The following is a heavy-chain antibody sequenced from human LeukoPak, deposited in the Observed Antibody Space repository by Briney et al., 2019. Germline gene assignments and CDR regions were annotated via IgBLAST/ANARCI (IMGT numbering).Heavy chain of an antibody. Sequence: GGSLRLSCAASGFTFSIYAMHWVRQAPGKGLEWVAVISYDGSNKYYADSVKGRFTISRDNSQNTLYLQMNSLRAEDTAVYYCARDRTPHYYGSGSYDFDYWGQGTLVTVSS. CDR2: ISYDGSNK. CDR3: ARDRTPHYYGSGSYDFDY. CDR1: GFTFSIYA. V-gene: IGHV3-30*04. J-gene: IGHJ4*02. D-gene: IGHD3-10*01.